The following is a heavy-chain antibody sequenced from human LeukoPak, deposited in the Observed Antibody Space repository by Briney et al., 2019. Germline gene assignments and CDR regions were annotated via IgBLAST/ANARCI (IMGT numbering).Heavy chain of an antibody. CDR2: ISGYNGNT. V-gene: IGHV1-18*01. J-gene: IGHJ4*02. D-gene: IGHD4-17*01. CDR1: GYTFTSYG. CDR3: AIFQGTYGDNDNDY. Sequence: ASVKVSCKASGYTFTSYGISWVRQAPGQGLEWMGWISGYNGNTNYAQKLQGRVTMTTDTSTRTAYMELRSLRSDDTAVYYCAIFQGTYGDNDNDYWGQGTLVTVSS.